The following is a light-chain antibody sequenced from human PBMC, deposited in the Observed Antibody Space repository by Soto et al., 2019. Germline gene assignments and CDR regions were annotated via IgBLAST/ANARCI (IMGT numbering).Light chain of an antibody. CDR3: QQYGSSTWT. V-gene: IGKV3-20*01. J-gene: IGKJ1*01. Sequence: ENVLTQSPGTLSLSPGERATLSCRASQSVSSSYLAWYQQKPGQAPSLLIYGASSRATGIPDRFSGSGSGTDFTLTISRLEPEDFAVYYCQQYGSSTWTFGQGPKVDIK. CDR2: GAS. CDR1: QSVSSSY.